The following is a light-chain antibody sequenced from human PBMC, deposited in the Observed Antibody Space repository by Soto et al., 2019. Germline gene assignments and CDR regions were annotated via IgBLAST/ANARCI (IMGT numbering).Light chain of an antibody. J-gene: IGLJ1*01. Sequence: QSVLTQPASVSWSPGQSITISCSGTSSDIGSYDHVAWYQQFPGKSPKLIIYAVSDRPSGVSDRFSGSKSGISASLTISGLQTEDEADYYCISYTDRQSYLFGTGTKVTVL. CDR3: ISYTDRQSYL. CDR2: AVS. V-gene: IGLV2-14*03. CDR1: SSDIGSYDH.